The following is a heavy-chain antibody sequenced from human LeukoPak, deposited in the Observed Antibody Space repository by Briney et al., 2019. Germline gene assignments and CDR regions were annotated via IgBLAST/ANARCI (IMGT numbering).Heavy chain of an antibody. CDR3: ARVKPSITIFGVVKRSKYYFDY. Sequence: GGSLRLSCAASGFTVSSNYMSWVRQAPGKGLEWVSVIYSGGSTYYADSVKGRFTISRHNSKNTLYLQMNSLRAEDTAVYYCARVKPSITIFGVVKRSKYYFDYWGQGTLVTVSS. D-gene: IGHD3-3*01. J-gene: IGHJ4*02. CDR2: IYSGGST. CDR1: GFTVSSNY. V-gene: IGHV3-53*04.